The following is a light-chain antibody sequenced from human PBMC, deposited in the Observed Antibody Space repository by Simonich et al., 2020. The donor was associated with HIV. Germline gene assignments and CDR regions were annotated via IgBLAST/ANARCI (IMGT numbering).Light chain of an antibody. V-gene: IGLV1-44*01. CDR3: AAWDDSLNGRV. Sequence: QSVLTQPPSASGTPGQRVTISCSGSSSNIGTNTVNWYQQLPGTAPKLLIYMNNQRPSGVPGRFSGSKEGTSASLGISGLHSEDEADYYCAAWDDSLNGRVFGGGTKLTVL. CDR2: MNN. J-gene: IGLJ3*02. CDR1: SSNIGTNT.